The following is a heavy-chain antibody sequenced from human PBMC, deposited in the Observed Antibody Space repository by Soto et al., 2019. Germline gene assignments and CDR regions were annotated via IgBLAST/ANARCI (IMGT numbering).Heavy chain of an antibody. CDR2: IYYSGST. J-gene: IGHJ4*02. Sequence: SETLSLTCTVSGGSISSYYWSWIRQPPGKGLEWIGYIYYSGSTNYNPSLKSRVTISVDTSKNHFSLKLSSVTAADTAVFYCARVTRDGFLYYFDYWGQGTLVTVSS. CDR3: ARVTRDGFLYYFDY. D-gene: IGHD5-12*01. CDR1: GGSISSYY. V-gene: IGHV4-59*01.